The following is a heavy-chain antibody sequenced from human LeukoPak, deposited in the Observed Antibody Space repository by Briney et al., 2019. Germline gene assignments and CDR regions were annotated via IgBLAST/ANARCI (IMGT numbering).Heavy chain of an antibody. CDR3: ARDEPYGSGGPPLD. D-gene: IGHD3-10*01. J-gene: IGHJ4*02. CDR2: ISSSSSTI. Sequence: PGGSLRLSCAASGFTFSSYSMNWVRQAPGKGLEWISYISSSSSTIFYADSVRGRFTISRDNAKNSVYLQMNTLRAEDTAVYYCARDEPYGSGGPPLDWGQGTLVTVAS. V-gene: IGHV3-48*04. CDR1: GFTFSSYS.